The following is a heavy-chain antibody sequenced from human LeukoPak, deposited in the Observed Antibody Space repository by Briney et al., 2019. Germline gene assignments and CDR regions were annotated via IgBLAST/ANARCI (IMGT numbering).Heavy chain of an antibody. CDR2: IIPGFGTA. Sequence: GASVTVSCKASGYTFTGYYLHWVRQAPGQGLEWMGGIIPGFGTANYAQKFQGTVTITADVSATTVYMVLNSLRSEDTAVYYCAREPEPAITMVRGEVFDIWGQGTMVIVSS. CDR1: GYTFTGYY. CDR3: AREPEPAITMVRGEVFDI. J-gene: IGHJ3*02. V-gene: IGHV1-69*13. D-gene: IGHD3-10*01.